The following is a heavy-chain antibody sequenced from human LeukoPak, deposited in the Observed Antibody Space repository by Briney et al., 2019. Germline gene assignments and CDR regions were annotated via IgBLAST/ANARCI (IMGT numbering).Heavy chain of an antibody. J-gene: IGHJ2*01. CDR1: GGSINNYY. V-gene: IGHV4-59*01. CDR3: AARGDGYNNWYFDL. D-gene: IGHD5-24*01. CDR2: IYYSGST. Sequence: SETLSHTCTVSGGSINNYYWSWIRQPPGKGLEWIGFIYYSGSTNYNPSLKSRVTISLDTSKNQFSLSLSSVTAADTAVYYCAARGDGYNNWYFDLWGRGTLVTVSS.